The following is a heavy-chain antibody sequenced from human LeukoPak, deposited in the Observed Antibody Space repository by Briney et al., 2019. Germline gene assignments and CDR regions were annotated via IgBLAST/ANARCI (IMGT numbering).Heavy chain of an antibody. CDR1: GFTFSSYA. CDR2: IWYDGSNK. D-gene: IGHD4-17*01. J-gene: IGHJ4*02. Sequence: PGRSLRLSCAASGFTFSSYAMHWVRQAPGKGLEWVAVIWYDGSNKYYADSVKGRFTISRDNSKNTLYLQMNSLRAEDTAVYYCARSRDDYGDYEGYYFDYWGQGTLVTVSS. V-gene: IGHV3-33*08. CDR3: ARSRDDYGDYEGYYFDY.